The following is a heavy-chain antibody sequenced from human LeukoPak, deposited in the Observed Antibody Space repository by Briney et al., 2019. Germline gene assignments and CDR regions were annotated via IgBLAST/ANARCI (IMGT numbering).Heavy chain of an antibody. D-gene: IGHD3-22*01. CDR3: ARNYYDSSGYFPPAFDI. J-gene: IGHJ3*02. Sequence: PGGSLRLSCAASGFTFSSYSMNWVRQAPGKGLEWVSSISSSSYIYYADSVKGRFTISRDNAKNSLYLQMNSLRAEDTAVYYCARNYYDSSGYFPPAFDIWGQGTMVTVSS. V-gene: IGHV3-21*01. CDR2: ISSSSYI. CDR1: GFTFSSYS.